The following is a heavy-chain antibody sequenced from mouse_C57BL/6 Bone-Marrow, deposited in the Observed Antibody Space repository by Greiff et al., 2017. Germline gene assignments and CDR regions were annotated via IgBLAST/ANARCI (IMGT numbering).Heavy chain of an antibody. J-gene: IGHJ1*03. CDR1: GYTFTDYY. V-gene: IGHV1-26*01. CDR2: INPNNGGT. Sequence: VQLKQSGPELVKPGASVKISCKASGYTFTDYYLNWVKQSHGKSLEWIGDINPNNGGTSYNQKFKGKATLTVDKSSSTAYMELRSLTSEDSAVYYCAGGNHWYFDVWGTGTTVTVSS. CDR3: AGGNHWYFDV. D-gene: IGHD2-1*01.